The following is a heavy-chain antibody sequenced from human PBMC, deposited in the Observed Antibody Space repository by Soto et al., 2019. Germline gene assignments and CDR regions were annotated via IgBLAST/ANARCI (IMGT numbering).Heavy chain of an antibody. CDR3: ARDNSPTKIFGDYGMDV. D-gene: IGHD3-3*01. CDR2: MTSSGDSV. V-gene: IGHV3-48*03. J-gene: IGHJ6*02. Sequence: EEQLVESGGGLVQPGGSLTLSCVASGFSFSVFNMNWVRQAPGKGLEWVSYMTSSGDSVYYSDSVKGRFTISRDNAKNSLFLQMNSLRAEDTAVYFCARDNSPTKIFGDYGMDVWGQGTTVIVSS. CDR1: GFSFSVFN.